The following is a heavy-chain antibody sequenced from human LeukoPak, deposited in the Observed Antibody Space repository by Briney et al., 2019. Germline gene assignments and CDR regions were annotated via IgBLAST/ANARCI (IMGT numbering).Heavy chain of an antibody. V-gene: IGHV3-30*18. D-gene: IGHD2-21*02. Sequence: PGRSLRLSCAASGFTFSSYGMHWVRQAPGKGLEWVAVISYDGSNKYYADSVKGRFTISRDNSKNTLYLQMNSLRAEDTAVYYCAKDPLRDCGGDCYANYFDYWGQGTLVTVSS. CDR3: AKDPLRDCGGDCYANYFDY. CDR2: ISYDGSNK. CDR1: GFTFSSYG. J-gene: IGHJ4*02.